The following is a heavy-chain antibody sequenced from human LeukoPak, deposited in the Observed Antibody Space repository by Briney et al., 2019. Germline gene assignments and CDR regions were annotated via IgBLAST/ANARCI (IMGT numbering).Heavy chain of an antibody. V-gene: IGHV4-39*01. CDR2: IYYSGST. CDR3: ARAAYCGGDCYLFDY. J-gene: IGHJ4*02. D-gene: IGHD2-21*02. CDR1: SDSIYSSNYY. Sequence: SETLSLTCTVSSDSIYSSNYYWGWIRQPPGQGLEWVGSIYYSGSTYYNSSLKSRVTISVDTSKNQFSLKLSSLTAADTAVYYCARAAYCGGDCYLFDYWGQGTLVTVSS.